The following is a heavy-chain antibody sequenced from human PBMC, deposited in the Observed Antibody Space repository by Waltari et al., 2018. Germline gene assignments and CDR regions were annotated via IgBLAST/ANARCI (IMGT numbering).Heavy chain of an antibody. CDR2: IYYSGSS. CDR1: GGSISSGYYY. CDR3: ASFLPMGVVAAVNYWYFDL. V-gene: IGHV4-30-4*08. Sequence: QVQLQESGPGLVKPSQTLSLTCTVSGGSISSGYYYWSWIRQPPGTGLEWIGYIYYSGSSYYNPSLKSLVTIAVDTSKNQFSLKLSSVTAADTAVYYCASFLPMGVVAAVNYWYFDLWGRGTLVTVSS. J-gene: IGHJ2*01. D-gene: IGHD2-15*01.